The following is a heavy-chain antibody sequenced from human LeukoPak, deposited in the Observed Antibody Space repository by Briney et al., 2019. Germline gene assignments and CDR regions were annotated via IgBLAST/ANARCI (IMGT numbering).Heavy chain of an antibody. Sequence: GESLKISCEGSGYSFTSYWIGWVRQVPGKGLEWMGIIYPDDSEIRYSPSFQGQVTISADKSIGTAYLQWSSLKASDTAIYYCARQTGVGSFDHWGQGTPVTVSS. CDR1: GYSFTSYW. J-gene: IGHJ4*02. CDR2: IYPDDSEI. V-gene: IGHV5-51*01. CDR3: ARQTGVGSFDH. D-gene: IGHD7-27*01.